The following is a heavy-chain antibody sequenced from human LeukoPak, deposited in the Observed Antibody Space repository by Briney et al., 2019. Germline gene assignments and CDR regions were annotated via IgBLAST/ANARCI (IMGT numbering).Heavy chain of an antibody. V-gene: IGHV4-59*01. Sequence: SETLSLTCTVSGGSISSYYWSWIRQPPGKGLEWIGYINYSGSTIHNPSLKSRVTISVNTSKIQFSLQLTSVTAADTAVYYWARSGGLYTSTWYFHRWGQGTLVTVSS. CDR3: ARSGGLYTSTWYFHR. CDR1: GGSISSYY. D-gene: IGHD6-13*01. J-gene: IGHJ1*01. CDR2: INYSGST.